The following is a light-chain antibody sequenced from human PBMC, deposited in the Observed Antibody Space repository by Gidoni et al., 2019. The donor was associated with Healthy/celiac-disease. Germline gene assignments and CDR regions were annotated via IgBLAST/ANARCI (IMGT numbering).Light chain of an antibody. Sequence: DLPIPPSPSSLSASVGDRVTITCRASQSISSYLNWYQQKPGKAPKLLIYAASSLQSGVPSRFSGSGSGTDFTLTISSLQPEDFATYYCQQSYSTPPTFGQGTKLEIK. J-gene: IGKJ2*01. CDR3: QQSYSTPPT. CDR2: AAS. CDR1: QSISSY. V-gene: IGKV1-39*01.